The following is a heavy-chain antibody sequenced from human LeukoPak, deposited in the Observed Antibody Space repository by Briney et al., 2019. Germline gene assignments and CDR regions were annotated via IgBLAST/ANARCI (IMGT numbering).Heavy chain of an antibody. CDR1: GFTFTNAW. J-gene: IGHJ4*02. CDR2: IKSISAGGTT. D-gene: IGHD4-17*01. CDR3: TKDYGLDY. Sequence: PGGSLRLSCAASGFTFTNAWMTWVRQAPGKGLEWVGRIKSISAGGTTDYAAAVKGRFTISRDDSKNTLYLQMISLKSADTAVYYCTKDYGLDYWGQGTLVTVSS. V-gene: IGHV3-15*01.